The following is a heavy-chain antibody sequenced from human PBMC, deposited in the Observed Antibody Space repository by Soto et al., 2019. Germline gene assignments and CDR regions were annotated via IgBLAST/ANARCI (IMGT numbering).Heavy chain of an antibody. CDR3: ARGWGRRFDY. Sequence: QVQLQQWGAGLLKPSETLSLTCAVYGGSFSGYYWSWIRQPPGKGLEWIGEINHSGSTNYNPSLKRRVTISVDTSRNQFSRNLSSVTAADTAVYYCARGWGRRFDYWGQGTLVTVSS. CDR2: INHSGST. J-gene: IGHJ4*02. D-gene: IGHD7-27*01. CDR1: GGSFSGYY. V-gene: IGHV4-34*01.